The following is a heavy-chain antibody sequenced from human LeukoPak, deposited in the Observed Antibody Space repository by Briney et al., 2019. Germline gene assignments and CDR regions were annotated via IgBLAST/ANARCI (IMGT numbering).Heavy chain of an antibody. CDR1: GFTFSSYW. CDR2: ISTDGSST. D-gene: IGHD6-13*01. J-gene: IGHJ4*02. CDR3: ARGASSGYRIDY. V-gene: IGHV3-74*01. Sequence: PGGSLRLSCAASGFTFSSYWMHWVRQAAGKRLVWVSRISTDGSSTNYAVSVKGRFTISRDNAKNTLYLQMNSLRVDDTAVYYCARGASSGYRIDYWGQGTLVTVSS.